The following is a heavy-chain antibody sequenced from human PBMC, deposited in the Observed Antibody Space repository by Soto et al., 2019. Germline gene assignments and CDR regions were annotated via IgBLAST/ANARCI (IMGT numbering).Heavy chain of an antibody. D-gene: IGHD3-10*01. CDR2: ISSDGSHK. V-gene: IGHV3-30*04. CDR1: GFTFRRYA. Sequence: GGSLRLSCAASGFTFRRYAVHWVRQAPGKGLEWVAVISSDGSHKYYLDSVKGRFTTSRDNSINTVFLQMDSLSYEDTAVYHCARSRSGAVADSFDYWGQGTLVTVPQ. J-gene: IGHJ4*02. CDR3: ARSRSGAVADSFDY.